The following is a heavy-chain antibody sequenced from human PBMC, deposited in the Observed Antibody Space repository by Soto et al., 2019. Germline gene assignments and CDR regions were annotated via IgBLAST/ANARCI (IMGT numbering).Heavy chain of an antibody. CDR3: ARDQWFGELYGGYYYYGMDV. D-gene: IGHD3-10*01. V-gene: IGHV3-33*01. J-gene: IGHJ6*02. CDR2: IWYDGSNK. CDR1: GFTFSSYG. Sequence: QVQLVESGGGVVQPGRSLRLSCAASGFTFSSYGMHWVRQAPGKGLEWVAVIWYDGSNKYYADSVKGRFPISRDNSKNTLYLQMNSLRAEDTAVYYCARDQWFGELYGGYYYYGMDVWGQGTTVTVSS.